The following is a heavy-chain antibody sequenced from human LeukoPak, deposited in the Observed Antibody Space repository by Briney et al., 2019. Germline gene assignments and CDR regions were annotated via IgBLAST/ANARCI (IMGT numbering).Heavy chain of an antibody. CDR3: ARDTEDSGYEGGAFDI. CDR2: IIPIFGTA. CDR1: GGTFSSYA. V-gene: IGHV1-69*05. J-gene: IGHJ3*02. D-gene: IGHD5-12*01. Sequence: GASVKVSCKASGGTFSSYAISWVRQAPGQGLEWMGGIIPIFGTANYAQKFQGRVTITTDESTSTAYMELSSLRSEDTAVYYCARDTEDSGYEGGAFDIWGQGTMVTVSS.